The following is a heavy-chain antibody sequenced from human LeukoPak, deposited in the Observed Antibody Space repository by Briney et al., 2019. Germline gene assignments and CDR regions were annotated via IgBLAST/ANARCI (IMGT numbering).Heavy chain of an antibody. CDR1: GGSISSHY. CDR3: AREDYDFWSGYYRGWFDP. V-gene: IGHV4-59*11. J-gene: IGHJ5*02. CDR2: IYYSGST. Sequence: SETLSLTCTVSGGSISSHYWSWIRQPPGKGLEWIGYIYYSGSTNYNPSLKSRVTISVDTSKNQFSLKLSSVTAADTAVYYCAREDYDFWSGYYRGWFDPWGQGTLVTVSS. D-gene: IGHD3-3*01.